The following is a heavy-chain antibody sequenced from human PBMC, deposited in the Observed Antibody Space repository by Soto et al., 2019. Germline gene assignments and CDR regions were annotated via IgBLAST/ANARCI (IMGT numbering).Heavy chain of an antibody. D-gene: IGHD3-10*01. V-gene: IGHV4-59*01. CDR2: IFYSGTT. CDR1: GGSLSGYY. J-gene: IGHJ4*02. CDR3: ARGGVAPGVPGGNQFEY. Sequence: KTSETLSLTCTVSGGSLSGYYWSWIRQPPGRGLEWLGYIFYSGTTNYNPSLYSRVSMSLGSSRNQFSLNLNSVTAADTAVYFCARGGVAPGVPGGNQFEYWGQGTLVTVSS.